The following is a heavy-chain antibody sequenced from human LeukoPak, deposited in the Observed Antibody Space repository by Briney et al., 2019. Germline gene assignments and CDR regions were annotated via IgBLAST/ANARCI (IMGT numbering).Heavy chain of an antibody. CDR3: AKVRASAGENYFDS. CDR2: ISNSGGSS. D-gene: IGHD1-14*01. Sequence: GGPLRLSCAASGFTFSNYAMNWVRQAPGKGLEWVSAISNSGGSSYYADSVKGWFTISRDNSKNSLYLQMNSLRAEDTAVYYCAKVRASAGENYFDSWGLGTLVTVSS. CDR1: GFTFSNYA. J-gene: IGHJ4*02. V-gene: IGHV3-23*01.